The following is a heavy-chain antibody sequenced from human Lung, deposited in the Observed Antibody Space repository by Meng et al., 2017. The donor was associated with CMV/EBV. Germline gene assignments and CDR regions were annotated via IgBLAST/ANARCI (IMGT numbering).Heavy chain of an antibody. Sequence: LTXAASGFTVSNNYMSWVRQAPGKGLEWVSVIYSGGSTNYADSVKGRFTISRDSSKNTLYLQMRSLRAEDTAVYYCARAESPYSSGWFSGFSYFDLWXRGTLVTVSS. CDR3: ARAESPYSSGWFSGFSYFDL. CDR2: IYSGGST. J-gene: IGHJ2*01. D-gene: IGHD6-19*01. V-gene: IGHV3-53*01. CDR1: GFTVSNNY.